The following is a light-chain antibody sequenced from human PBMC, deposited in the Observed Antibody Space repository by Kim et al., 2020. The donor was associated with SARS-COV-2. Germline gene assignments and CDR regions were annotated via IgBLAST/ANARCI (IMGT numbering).Light chain of an antibody. J-gene: IGKJ2*01. Sequence: QPASISCRASQRREHSDGSTLLSWLEQRPGQPPRRLIYKVSNRDSGVPDRFSGSGSGTDFTLKISRVEAEDVGIYYCMQATHWPYAFGQGTKLEI. V-gene: IGKV2-30*02. CDR1: QRREHSDGSTL. CDR2: KVS. CDR3: MQATHWPYA.